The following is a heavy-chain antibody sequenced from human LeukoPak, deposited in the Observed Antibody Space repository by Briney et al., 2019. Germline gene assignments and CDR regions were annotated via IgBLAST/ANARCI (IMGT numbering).Heavy chain of an antibody. CDR2: ISDDSNYI. D-gene: IGHD4-17*01. V-gene: IGHV3-21*04. J-gene: IGHJ6*03. Sequence: GGSLRLSCAASGFTFSTYSGNWIRQAPGKGLEWVSSISDDSNYIFYADSVKGRFTISRDNSKNTLYLQMNGLRAEDTAVYYCAKVGPMTSVTRVFRSRTYYYYYMDVWGKGTTVTVSS. CDR1: GFTFSTYS. CDR3: AKVGPMTSVTRVFRSRTYYYYYMDV.